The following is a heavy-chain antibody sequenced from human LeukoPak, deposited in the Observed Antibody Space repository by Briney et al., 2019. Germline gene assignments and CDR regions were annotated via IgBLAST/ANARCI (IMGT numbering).Heavy chain of an antibody. CDR2: IYYTGST. CDR1: GGSISTYH. CDR3: ARGTLTSEYFAF. J-gene: IGHJ4*02. V-gene: IGHV4-59*01. D-gene: IGHD3-9*01. Sequence: PSETLSLTCTVSGGSISTYHWSWVRQPPGKGLVWIGYIYYTGSTSYNPSLMNRVTMSVDTSKNQFSLKLTSVTAADTAVYYCARGTLTSEYFAFWGQGTLVTVSS.